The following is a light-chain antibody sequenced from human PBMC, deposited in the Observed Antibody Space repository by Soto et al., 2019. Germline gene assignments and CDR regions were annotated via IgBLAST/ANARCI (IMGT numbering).Light chain of an antibody. V-gene: IGKV1-8*01. J-gene: IGKJ1*01. Sequence: AIRMTQSPSSLSASAGDKVTITCRASQGISSYLAWFQQKPGRPPKLLMSATSTLQSDVPSRFSGSGSGTDFTLTIGRLQSEDFATYYCQQYYTYPWTFGQGTKVDIK. CDR3: QQYYTYPWT. CDR2: ATS. CDR1: QGISSY.